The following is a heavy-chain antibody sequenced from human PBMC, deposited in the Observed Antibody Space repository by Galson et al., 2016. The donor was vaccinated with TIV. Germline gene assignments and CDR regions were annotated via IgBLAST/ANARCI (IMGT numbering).Heavy chain of an antibody. V-gene: IGHV4-59*08. J-gene: IGHJ4*02. CDR1: GGSINNYY. D-gene: IGHD5-18*01. CDR2: IYDSGST. Sequence: SETLSLTCSVSGGSINNYYWSWIRQPPEKGLEWIGFIYDSGSTNYNPSLKSRVTMSLDTSKNQFSLKPTSVTAADTAVYYCARRRGYSNGQVDYWGQGTLVTVSS. CDR3: ARRRGYSNGQVDY.